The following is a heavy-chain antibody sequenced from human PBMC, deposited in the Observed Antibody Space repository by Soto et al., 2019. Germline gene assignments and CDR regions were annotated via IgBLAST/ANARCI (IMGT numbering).Heavy chain of an antibody. CDR1: GYTFTSHG. D-gene: IGHD3-10*01. CDR3: ARGLGGVPVAADLDY. V-gene: IGHV1-18*04. Sequence: GASVKVSCKTSGYTFTSHGISWVRWAPGRGLEWMGWISAYNGDTKYAQRVQDRVSMTTDTSTATAYIELRSLRFDDTAVYFCARGLGGVPVAADLDYWGQGTLVTVSS. J-gene: IGHJ4*02. CDR2: ISAYNGDT.